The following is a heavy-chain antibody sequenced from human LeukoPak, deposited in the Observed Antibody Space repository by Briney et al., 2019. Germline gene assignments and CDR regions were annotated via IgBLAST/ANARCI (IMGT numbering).Heavy chain of an antibody. CDR1: GYSFANYW. Sequence: GESLKISCKGSGYSFANYWIGWVHQMSGKGLEWVAIIYPGDYNIKYSPSFQGQVTISADKSISTAYLQWSSLKASDTAMYYCARHNVALLQGVADHWGQGTPVTVSS. CDR3: ARHNVALLQGVADH. D-gene: IGHD2-15*01. J-gene: IGHJ4*02. V-gene: IGHV5-51*07. CDR2: IYPGDYNI.